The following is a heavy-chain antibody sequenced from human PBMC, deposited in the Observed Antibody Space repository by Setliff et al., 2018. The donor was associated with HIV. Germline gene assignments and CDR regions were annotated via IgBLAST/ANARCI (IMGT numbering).Heavy chain of an antibody. CDR1: GGSINSYY. Sequence: PSETLSLTCSVSGGSINSYYWSWIRQPPGKGLEWIGYIYTSGGTKYNPFLRSRVTITVDPSKNQFSLRLSSVTAADTALYYCARHSDFWSEDAFDIWGQGTMVTVSS. CDR2: IYTSGGT. J-gene: IGHJ3*02. V-gene: IGHV4-4*09. CDR3: ARHSDFWSEDAFDI. D-gene: IGHD3-3*01.